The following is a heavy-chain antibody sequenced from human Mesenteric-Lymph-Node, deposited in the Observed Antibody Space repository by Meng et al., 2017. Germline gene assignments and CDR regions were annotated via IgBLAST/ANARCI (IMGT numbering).Heavy chain of an antibody. CDR1: GDMVLSNGAA. J-gene: IGHJ4*02. CDR2: IYYRSNWYS. D-gene: IGHD5-24*01. Sequence: QRQLQKAGPGLLEPHQPLSLPCALSGDMVLSNGAAWTWIRQSPSRGLEWLGRIYYRSNWYSNYAVSVESRITINPDTSKNQFSLQLKSVTPEDTAVYYCAREWTDGYNFDNWGQGDLVTVSS. V-gene: IGHV6-1*01. CDR3: AREWTDGYNFDN.